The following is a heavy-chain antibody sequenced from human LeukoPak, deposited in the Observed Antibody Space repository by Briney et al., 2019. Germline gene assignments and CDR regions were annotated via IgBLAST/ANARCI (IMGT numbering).Heavy chain of an antibody. Sequence: GGSLRLSCAASGFTFSDYYMSWIRQAPGKGLEWVSYISSSGSTIYYADSVKGRFTISRDNAKNSLYLQMNSLRAEDTAVYYCARDATPSGYSSGYYYYGMDVWGQGTTVTVSS. D-gene: IGHD6-19*01. V-gene: IGHV3-11*01. CDR1: GFTFSDYY. J-gene: IGHJ6*02. CDR3: ARDATPSGYSSGYYYYGMDV. CDR2: ISSSGSTI.